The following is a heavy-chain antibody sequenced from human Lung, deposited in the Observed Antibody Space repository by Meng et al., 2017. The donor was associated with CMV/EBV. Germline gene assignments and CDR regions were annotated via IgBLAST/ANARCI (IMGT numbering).Heavy chain of an antibody. D-gene: IGHD2-2*01. CDR2: INAGNGNT. CDR3: ARTGCSSSSCYDY. CDR1: GYSFTTYA. V-gene: IGHV1-3*01. J-gene: IGHJ4*02. Sequence: QVLLVQSGAEVKKTGASVKVSWKASGYSFTTYAMHWVRQAPGQRLEWMGWINAGNGNTKYSEKFQSRVTITRDTAASTAYMELSSLRSEDTAVYYCARTGCSSSSCYDYWGQGTLVTVSS.